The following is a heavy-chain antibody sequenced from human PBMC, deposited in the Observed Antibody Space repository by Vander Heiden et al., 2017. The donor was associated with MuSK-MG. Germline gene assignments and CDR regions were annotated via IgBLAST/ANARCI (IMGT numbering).Heavy chain of an antibody. V-gene: IGHV3-15*01. CDR3: TTGSQVTPAFDI. D-gene: IGHD4-4*01. CDR1: GFPFSNAW. CDR2: IKSKTDGGTT. J-gene: IGHJ3*02. Sequence: EVQLVESGGGLVKPGGSLRLSCAASGFPFSNAWMSWVRQAPGKGLEWVGRIKSKTDGGTTDYAAPVKGRFTISRDDSKNTLYLQMKSLKTEDTAVYYCTTGSQVTPAFDIWGQGTMVTVSS.